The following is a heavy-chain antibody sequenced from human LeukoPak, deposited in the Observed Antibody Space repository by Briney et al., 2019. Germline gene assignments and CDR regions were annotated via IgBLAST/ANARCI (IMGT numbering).Heavy chain of an antibody. CDR2: ISGSGGST. Sequence: GGSLRLSCAASGFTFSSYAMSWVRQAPGKGLEWVSAISGSGGSTYYADSVKGRFTISRDNSKNTLYLQMNSLRAEDTAVYYCAREAKGYSGSYTAPFDIWGQGTMVTVSS. D-gene: IGHD1-26*01. CDR1: GFTFSSYA. CDR3: AREAKGYSGSYTAPFDI. V-gene: IGHV3-23*01. J-gene: IGHJ3*02.